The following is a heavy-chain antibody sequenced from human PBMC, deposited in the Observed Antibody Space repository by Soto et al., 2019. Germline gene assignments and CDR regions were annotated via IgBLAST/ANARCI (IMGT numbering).Heavy chain of an antibody. CDR3: ASSSQLPFRSANYYYGMDV. V-gene: IGHV1-69*12. Sequence: QVQLVQSGAEVKKPGSSVKVSCKASGGTFSSYAISWVRQAPGQGLEWMGGIIPIFGTANYAQKFQGRVTITADESTSTAYMELSSLRSEDTAVYYCASSSQLPFRSANYYYGMDVWGQGTTVTVSS. CDR1: GGTFSSYA. CDR2: IIPIFGTA. J-gene: IGHJ6*02. D-gene: IGHD5-18*01.